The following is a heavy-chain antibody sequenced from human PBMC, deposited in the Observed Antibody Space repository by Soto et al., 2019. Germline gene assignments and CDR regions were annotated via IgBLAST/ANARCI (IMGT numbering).Heavy chain of an antibody. D-gene: IGHD6-19*01. J-gene: IGHJ4*02. CDR3: ARDRVAGTTVDY. V-gene: IGHV3-21*01. CDR2: ISSSSSYI. Sequence: EVQLLDSGGTLVQIGGSLRLSCAASRFTSGYHAMNWVRQAPGKGLEWVSTISSSSSYIYYADSVKGRFTISRDNAKNSLYLQMNSLRAEDTAVYYCARDRVAGTTVDYWGQGTLVTVSS. CDR1: RFTSGYHA.